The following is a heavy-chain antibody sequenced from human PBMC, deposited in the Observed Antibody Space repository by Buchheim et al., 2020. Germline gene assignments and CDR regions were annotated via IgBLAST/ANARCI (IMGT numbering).Heavy chain of an antibody. V-gene: IGHV4-59*01. D-gene: IGHD1-26*01. CDR2: IYYSGRT. CDR1: GGSISSYY. CDR3: ARSVGGATNY. J-gene: IGHJ4*02. Sequence: QVQLQESGPGLVKPSETLSLTCSVSGGSISSYYWYWIRQTPGTGLEWIGYIYYSGRTNYNPSLKRRVTISVDTSKNQVSLTLSSVTAADTAVYYCARSVGGATNYWGQGTL.